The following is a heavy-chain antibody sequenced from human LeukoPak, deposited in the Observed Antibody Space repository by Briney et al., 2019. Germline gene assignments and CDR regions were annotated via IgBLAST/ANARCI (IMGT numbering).Heavy chain of an antibody. V-gene: IGHV4-39*01. Sequence: SETLSLTCTVSGGSISSSSYYWGWIRQPPGKGLEWIGSIYYSGSTYYNPSLKSRVTISVDTSKNQFSLKLSSVTAADTAVYYCARRGVVPAAPAYYFDYWGQGTLVTVSS. CDR3: ARRGVVPAAPAYYFDY. CDR1: GGSISSSSYY. CDR2: IYYSGST. D-gene: IGHD2-2*01. J-gene: IGHJ4*02.